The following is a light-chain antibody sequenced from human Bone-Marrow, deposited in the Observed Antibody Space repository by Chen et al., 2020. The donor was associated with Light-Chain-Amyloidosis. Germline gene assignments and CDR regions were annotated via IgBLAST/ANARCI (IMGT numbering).Light chain of an antibody. CDR2: RDT. CDR3: QSADSSGTYEVI. J-gene: IGLJ2*01. Sequence: SYDLTQPPSVSVSPGPTARITCSGADLPTQYAYWYQQKPGQAPVLVIHRDTERPSGISERFSGSSSGTTATLTISGVQAEDEADYHCQSADSSGTYEVIFGGGTKLTVL. V-gene: IGLV3-25*03. CDR1: DLPTQY.